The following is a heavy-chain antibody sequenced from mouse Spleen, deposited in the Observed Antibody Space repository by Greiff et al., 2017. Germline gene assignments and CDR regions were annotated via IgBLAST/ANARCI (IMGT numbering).Heavy chain of an antibody. CDR1: GYTFTSYW. D-gene: IGHD2-4*01. J-gene: IGHJ3*01. CDR2: INPSTGYT. V-gene: IGHV1-7*01. CDR3: ARKGSTMITTFAY. Sequence: VQLQQSGAELAKPGASVKMSCKASGYTFTSYWMHWVKQRPGQGLEWIGYINPSTGYTEYNQKFKDKATLTADKSSSTAYMQLSSLTSEDSAVYYCARKGSTMITTFAYWGQGTLVTVSA.